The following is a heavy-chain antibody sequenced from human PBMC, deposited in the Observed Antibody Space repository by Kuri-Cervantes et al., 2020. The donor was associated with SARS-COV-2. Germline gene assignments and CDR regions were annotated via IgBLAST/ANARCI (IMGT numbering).Heavy chain of an antibody. Sequence: GGSLRLSCEVSGFLFSASAIHWVRQASGKGLEWVAVISYDGSNKYYADSVKGRSTISRDNAKNSLYLQMNSLRAEDTAVYYCARHPSTYYDFWSGYLDYWGQGTLVTVSS. CDR3: ARHPSTYYDFWSGYLDY. V-gene: IGHV3-30-3*01. CDR1: GFLFSASA. J-gene: IGHJ4*02. D-gene: IGHD3-3*01. CDR2: ISYDGSNK.